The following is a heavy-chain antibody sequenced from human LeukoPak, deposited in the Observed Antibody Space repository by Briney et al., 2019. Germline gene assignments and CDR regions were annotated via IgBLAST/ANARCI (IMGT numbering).Heavy chain of an antibody. J-gene: IGHJ4*02. V-gene: IGHV4-34*01. D-gene: IGHD3-3*01. CDR3: AAYGTIFGVVIDY. Sequence: SETLSLTCAVYGGSFSGYYWSWIRQPPGKGLEWIGEINHSGSTYYNPSLKSRVTISVDTPKNQFSLKLSSVTAADTAVYYCAAYGTIFGVVIDYWGQGTLVTVSS. CDR1: GGSFSGYY. CDR2: INHSGST.